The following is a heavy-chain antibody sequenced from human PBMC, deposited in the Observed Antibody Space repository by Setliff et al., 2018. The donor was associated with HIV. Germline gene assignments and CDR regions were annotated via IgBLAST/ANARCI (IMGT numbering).Heavy chain of an antibody. CDR2: TIPVVGTP. Sequence: SVKVSCKASGGTFSTYGITWVRQAPGQGLEWMGGTIPVVGTPTYAQKFQGRVTIIADKSTSTAYMELSSLRFEDTAVYYCAREVSVGATFFDLWGPGTPVTVSS. CDR1: GGTFSTYG. CDR3: AREVSVGATFFDL. J-gene: IGHJ4*02. D-gene: IGHD1-26*01. V-gene: IGHV1-69*06.